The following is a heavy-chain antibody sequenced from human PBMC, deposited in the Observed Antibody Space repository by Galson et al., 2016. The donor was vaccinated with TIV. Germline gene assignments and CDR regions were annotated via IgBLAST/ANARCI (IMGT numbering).Heavy chain of an antibody. V-gene: IGHV3-30*04. CDR1: GFTFSRYA. J-gene: IGHJ6*02. CDR3: VRDGSYYAGSGSPSMDV. CDR2: ISFDASSK. D-gene: IGHD3-10*01. Sequence: SLRLSCAASGFTFSRYAMHWVRQAPGKGLEWLAVISFDASSKWYADSAKGRFTVSIDTSKDTLYLQVDTLRPEDTAVYYCVRDGSYYAGSGSPSMDVWGHGTAVSVSS.